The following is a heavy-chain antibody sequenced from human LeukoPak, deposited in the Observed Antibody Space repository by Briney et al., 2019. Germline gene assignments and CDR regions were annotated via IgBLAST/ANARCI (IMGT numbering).Heavy chain of an antibody. CDR2: ISAYNGNT. D-gene: IGHD6-19*01. CDR1: GYTFTTYG. Sequence: ASVKVSCKASGYTFTTYGISWVRRAPGQGLEWMGWISAYNGNTNYAQKLQGRVTMATDTSTSTAYMELRSLRSDDTAVYYCAREGAIAVAGTRDAFDIWGQGTMVTVSS. CDR3: AREGAIAVAGTRDAFDI. J-gene: IGHJ3*02. V-gene: IGHV1-18*01.